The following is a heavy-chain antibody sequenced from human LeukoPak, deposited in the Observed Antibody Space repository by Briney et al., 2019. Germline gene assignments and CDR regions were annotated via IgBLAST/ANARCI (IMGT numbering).Heavy chain of an antibody. Sequence: PGRSLRLSCAASGFTFEDYGMSWVRQDPGKGLERVSGINWNGGDTGYADSVTGRFTISRDNAKNSLYLQMNSLRAEDTALYYCATDRMAYGSGSSEDHWGQGTLVTVSS. D-gene: IGHD3-10*01. CDR1: GFTFEDYG. CDR3: ATDRMAYGSGSSEDH. V-gene: IGHV3-20*04. CDR2: INWNGGDT. J-gene: IGHJ4*02.